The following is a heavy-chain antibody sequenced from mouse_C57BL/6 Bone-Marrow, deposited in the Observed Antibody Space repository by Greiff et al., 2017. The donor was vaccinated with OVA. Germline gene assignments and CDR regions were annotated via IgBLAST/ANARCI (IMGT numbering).Heavy chain of an antibody. J-gene: IGHJ3*01. Sequence: QVQLQQPGAELVKPGASVKMSCKASGYTFTSYWITWVKQRPGQGLEWIGDIYPGSGSTNYNEKFKSKATLTVDTSSSTAYMQLSSLTSEDSAVYYCAREEDYYGSSLFAYWGQGTLVTVSA. CDR2: IYPGSGST. CDR3: AREEDYYGSSLFAY. CDR1: GYTFTSYW. D-gene: IGHD1-1*01. V-gene: IGHV1-55*01.